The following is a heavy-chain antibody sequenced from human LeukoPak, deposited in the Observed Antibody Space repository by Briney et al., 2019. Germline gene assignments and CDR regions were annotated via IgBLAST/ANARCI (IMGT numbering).Heavy chain of an antibody. Sequence: MSSDTLSLTCTVSGGSITSDHWNWIRQPPGKGLEWIGCIYYSGSTYYNPSLKSRVTISVDMSKNQFSLRLTSVTAADTAVYYCARKNDFDIWGQGTLVTVSS. D-gene: IGHD2/OR15-2a*01. CDR2: IYYSGST. CDR3: ARKNDFDI. J-gene: IGHJ3*02. CDR1: GGSITSDH. V-gene: IGHV4-59*07.